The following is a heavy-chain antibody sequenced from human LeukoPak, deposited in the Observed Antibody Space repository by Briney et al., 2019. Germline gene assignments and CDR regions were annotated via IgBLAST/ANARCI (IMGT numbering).Heavy chain of an antibody. D-gene: IGHD6-13*01. CDR1: GYTFTSYA. CDR3: AKGFSSMAFDI. CDR2: INAGNGDT. V-gene: IGHV1-3*01. J-gene: IGHJ3*02. Sequence: ASVKVSCKASGYTFTSYAMHWVRQAPGQRLEWMGWINAGNGDTKYSQKFQGRVTITRDTSASTAYMELSSLRSEDTAVYYCAKGFSSMAFDIWGQGTMVTVSS.